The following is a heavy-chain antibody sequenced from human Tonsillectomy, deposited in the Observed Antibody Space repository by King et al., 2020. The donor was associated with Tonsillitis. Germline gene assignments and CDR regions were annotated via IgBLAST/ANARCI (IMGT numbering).Heavy chain of an antibody. CDR3: AKDLYYYDSSGYLDY. CDR1: AFTFNSYG. J-gene: IGHJ4*02. V-gene: IGHV3-30*18. D-gene: IGHD3-22*01. CDR2: ISYDANDK. Sequence: VQLVESGGGVVQPGRSLRLSCAASAFTFNSYGTHWVRQAPGKGLEWVAVISYDANDKYYADSVKGRFTISRDNSKNTLFLQMNSLRAEDTAVYYCAKDLYYYDSSGYLDYWGQGTLVTVSS.